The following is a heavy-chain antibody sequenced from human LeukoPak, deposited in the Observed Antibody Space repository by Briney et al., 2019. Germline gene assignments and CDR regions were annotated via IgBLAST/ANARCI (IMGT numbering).Heavy chain of an antibody. CDR3: ARDNCSGGSCYSDY. CDR1: GFTFSSYW. V-gene: IGHV3-7*01. Sequence: GGSLRLSCAASGFTFSSYWMSGVRQAPGKGLECVANIKQDGSEKYYVDSVKGRFTISRDNAKNSLYLQMNSLRAEDTAVYYCARDNCSGGSCYSDYWGQGTLVTVSS. CDR2: IKQDGSEK. D-gene: IGHD2-15*01. J-gene: IGHJ4*02.